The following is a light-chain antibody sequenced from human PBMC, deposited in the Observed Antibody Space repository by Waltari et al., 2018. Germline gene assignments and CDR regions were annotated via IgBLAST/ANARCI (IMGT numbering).Light chain of an antibody. CDR1: QSVLYSSTNKNY. CDR3: QQYHTFYT. V-gene: IGKV4-1*01. J-gene: IGKJ2*01. Sequence: DIVMTQSPDSLAVSLGERATINCKSSQSVLYSSTNKNYLAWYQQTPGQPPKLLIHWASTRESGVSDRFSGSGSGTDFTLTISSLQPDDFATYYCQQYHTFYTFGQGTKLEIK. CDR2: WAS.